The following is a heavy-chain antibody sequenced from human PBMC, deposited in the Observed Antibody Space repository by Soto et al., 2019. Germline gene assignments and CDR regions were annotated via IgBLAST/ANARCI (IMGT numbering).Heavy chain of an antibody. CDR1: GVTFSSYS. D-gene: IGHD2-2*01. V-gene: IGHV3-48*01. J-gene: IGHJ6*03. CDR2: ISSSSSTI. CDR3: ARDVVTPPACYMDV. Sequence: PGGSMRLSCAASGVTFSSYSMNWVRQAPGKGLEWVSYISSSSSTIYYADSVKGRFTISRDDAKNSLYLQMNSLRAEDTAVYYCARDVVTPPACYMDVWGKGTTVTVSS.